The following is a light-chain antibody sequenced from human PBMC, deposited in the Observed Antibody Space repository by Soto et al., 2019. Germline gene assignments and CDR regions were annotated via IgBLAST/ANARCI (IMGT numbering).Light chain of an antibody. Sequence: QSALTQPASVSGSPGRSITISCTGTSSDVGHYNYVSWYQQHPGNAPKLMIYAVSIRASGVSDRFSGSKSGNTASLTISGLQAEDEADYYCCSYTTTTSRVFGTGTKVTVL. CDR3: CSYTTTTSRV. CDR2: AVS. CDR1: SSDVGHYNY. J-gene: IGLJ1*01. V-gene: IGLV2-14*03.